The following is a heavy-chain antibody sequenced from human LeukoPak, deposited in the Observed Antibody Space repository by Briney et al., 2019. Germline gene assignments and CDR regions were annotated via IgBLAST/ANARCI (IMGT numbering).Heavy chain of an antibody. J-gene: IGHJ3*02. V-gene: IGHV4-59*01. Sequence: SETLSLTCTVSGGSISSYYWSWIQQPPGKGLGWIAYIYYSGSTNYNPSLKSRVTISIDTSKNQFSLKLNSVTAADTAVYYCAGGLIRQSAFDIWGQGTMVTVSS. CDR2: IYYSGST. CDR3: AGGLIRQSAFDI. CDR1: GGSISSYY. D-gene: IGHD2-8*01.